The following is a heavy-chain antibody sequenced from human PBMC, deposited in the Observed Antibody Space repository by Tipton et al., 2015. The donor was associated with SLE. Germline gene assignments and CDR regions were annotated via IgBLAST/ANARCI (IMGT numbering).Heavy chain of an antibody. CDR3: ARVSSGTNYAIES. CDR2: ISTGGAST. CDR1: GFTFNRYA. Sequence: SLRLSCSASGFTFNRYAMHWVRQAPGKGLELVSIISTGGASTYYADSVKGRFTISRDNSKTTLFLQMNSLRAEDTAVYYCARVSSGTNYAIESWGQGTLVTVSS. D-gene: IGHD4/OR15-4a*01. V-gene: IGHV3-23*01. J-gene: IGHJ4*02.